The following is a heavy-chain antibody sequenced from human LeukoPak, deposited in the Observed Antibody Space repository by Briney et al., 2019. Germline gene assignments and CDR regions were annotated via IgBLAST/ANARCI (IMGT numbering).Heavy chain of an antibody. CDR2: IKQDGSET. D-gene: IGHD2-15*01. CDR1: GFTFSSYA. Sequence: GGSLRLSCAASGFTFSSYAMHWLRQAPGKGLEWVANIKQDGSETYYLDSVKGRFTISRDNAKNSMYLQMNRLRAEDTAVYYCVGCSGGTCSDFDYWGRGTLVTVSS. J-gene: IGHJ4*02. CDR3: VGCSGGTCSDFDY. V-gene: IGHV3-7*03.